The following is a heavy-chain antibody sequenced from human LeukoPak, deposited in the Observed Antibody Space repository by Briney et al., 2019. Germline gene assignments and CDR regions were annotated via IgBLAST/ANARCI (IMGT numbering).Heavy chain of an antibody. V-gene: IGHV4-59*08. J-gene: IGHJ4*02. CDR1: GDSVSSYY. CDR2: IYNSGST. Sequence: PSETLSLTCTVSGDSVSSYYWSWIRQPPGKGLEWIGYIYNSGSTNYNPSLKSRVTISVDTSKNQFSLKLSSVTAADTAVYHCARVGSGSFDHWGQGTLVTVSS. D-gene: IGHD1-1*01. CDR3: ARVGSGSFDH.